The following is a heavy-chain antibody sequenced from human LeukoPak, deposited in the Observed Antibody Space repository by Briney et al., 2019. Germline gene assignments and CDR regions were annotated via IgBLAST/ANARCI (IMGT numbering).Heavy chain of an antibody. Sequence: GGSLRLSCAASGFTFSSYSMNWVRQAPGKGLEWVSYISSSSSTIYYADSVKGRFTISRDNAKNSLYLQMNSLRAEDTAVYYCARVLPTVTQLLFDYWGQGTLVTVSS. CDR2: ISSSSSTI. J-gene: IGHJ4*02. D-gene: IGHD4-17*01. V-gene: IGHV3-48*01. CDR1: GFTFSSYS. CDR3: ARVLPTVTQLLFDY.